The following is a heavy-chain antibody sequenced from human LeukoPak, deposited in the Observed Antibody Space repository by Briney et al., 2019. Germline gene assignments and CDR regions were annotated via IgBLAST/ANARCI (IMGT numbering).Heavy chain of an antibody. CDR2: INPNSGGT. CDR3: ARGEGTTPIYYYYYYMDV. V-gene: IGHV1-2*02. CDR1: GYTFTGYY. Sequence: ASVKVSCKASGYTFTGYYMHWVRQAPGQGLEWMGWINPNSGGTNYAQKFQGRVTMTRDTSISTAYMELSRLRSDDTAVYYCARGEGTTPIYYYYYYMDVWGKGTTVTISS. D-gene: IGHD1-7*01. J-gene: IGHJ6*03.